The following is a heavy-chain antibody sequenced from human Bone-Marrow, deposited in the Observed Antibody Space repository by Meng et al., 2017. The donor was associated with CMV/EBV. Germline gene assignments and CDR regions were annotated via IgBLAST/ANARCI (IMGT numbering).Heavy chain of an antibody. J-gene: IGHJ6*02. V-gene: IGHV3-49*04. Sequence: LSLTCTASGFTFGDYAMSWVRQAPGKGLEWVGFIRSKAYGGTTEYAASVKGRFTISRDDSKNTAYLQMNSLKTEDTAVYYCTRLIESGYSYGPDDYYYGMDVWGQGTTVTVSS. CDR3: TRLIESGYSYGPDDYYYGMDV. CDR2: IRSKAYGGTT. CDR1: GFTFGDYA. D-gene: IGHD5-18*01.